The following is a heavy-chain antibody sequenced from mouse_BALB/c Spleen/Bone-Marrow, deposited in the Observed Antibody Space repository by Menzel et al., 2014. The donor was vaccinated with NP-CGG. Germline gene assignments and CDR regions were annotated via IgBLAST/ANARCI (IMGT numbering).Heavy chain of an antibody. CDR2: IVPGNGNT. D-gene: IGHD1-1*01. CDR1: GFNIKDTY. V-gene: IGHV14-3*02. CDR3: ARSRDDGRSWDAMDY. Sequence: EVQGVESGAGLVKPGASGKWSCTASGFNIKDTYMHWVKQRPEQALEWIGRIVPGNGNTKCDPKFQGKATITADTPANTPSLQLTSLSSEDTPIYYCARSRDDGRSWDAMDYWGQGPSATVSS. J-gene: IGHJ4*01.